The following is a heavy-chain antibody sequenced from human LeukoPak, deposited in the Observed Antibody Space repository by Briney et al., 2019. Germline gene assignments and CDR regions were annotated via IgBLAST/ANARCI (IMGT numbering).Heavy chain of an antibody. V-gene: IGHV3-21*01. Sequence: GGSLRLSCAASGFTFSSYSMNWVRQAPGKGLEWVSSISSSSSYIYYADSVKGRFTISRDNAKNSLYLQMNSLRAEDTAVYYCARGLVLRYFDWSYTPDYWGQGTLVTVSS. CDR3: ARGLVLRYFDWSYTPDY. D-gene: IGHD3-9*01. CDR1: GFTFSSYS. J-gene: IGHJ4*02. CDR2: ISSSSSYI.